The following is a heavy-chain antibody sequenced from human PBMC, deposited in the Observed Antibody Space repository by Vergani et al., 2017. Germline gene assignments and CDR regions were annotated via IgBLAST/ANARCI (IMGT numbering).Heavy chain of an antibody. J-gene: IGHJ4*02. D-gene: IGHD6-6*01. V-gene: IGHV3-30*04. Sequence: QVQLVESGGGVVQPGRSLRLSCAASGFTFSSYAMHWVRQAPGKGLEWVAVISYDGSNKYYADSVKGRFTISRDNSKNTLYLQMNSLRAEDTAVYYCAKGSSSTNRGAFDYWGQGTLVTVSS. CDR1: GFTFSSYA. CDR3: AKGSSSTNRGAFDY. CDR2: ISYDGSNK.